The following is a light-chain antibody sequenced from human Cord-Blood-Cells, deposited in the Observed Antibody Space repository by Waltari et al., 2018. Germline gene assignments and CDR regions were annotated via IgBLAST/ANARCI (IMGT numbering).Light chain of an antibody. CDR3: QSYDSSNQV. J-gene: IGLJ3*02. CDR2: EDN. V-gene: IGLV6-57*01. Sequence: NFMLTQPHSVSESPGKTVTISCTRSSGSIASNYVQWYQQRPGSSPTTLIYEDNQRPAGVPDRFSCSIDSSSNSASLTISGLKTEDEADYYCQSYDSSNQVFGGGTKLTVL. CDR1: SGSIASNY.